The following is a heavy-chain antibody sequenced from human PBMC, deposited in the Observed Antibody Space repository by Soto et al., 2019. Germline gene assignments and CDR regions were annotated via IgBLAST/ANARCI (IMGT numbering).Heavy chain of an antibody. J-gene: IGHJ6*02. V-gene: IGHV3-53*01. CDR2: IYSGGST. CDR3: GRDRGCRYREYYFYGMDV. CDR1: GFTVSSNY. D-gene: IGHD2-15*01. Sequence: SGGSLRLSCAASGFTVSSNYMSWVRQAPGKGLEWVSAIYSGGSTYYAASVQGRFTIFRGNYKNTPYLQLNSMRAEATAVVYCGRDRGCRYREYYFYGMDVWGQGTMVTVSS.